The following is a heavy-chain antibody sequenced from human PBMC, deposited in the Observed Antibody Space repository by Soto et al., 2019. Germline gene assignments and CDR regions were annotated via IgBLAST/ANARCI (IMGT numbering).Heavy chain of an antibody. V-gene: IGHV1-69*08. Sequence: QVQLVQSGAEVKKPGSSVKVSCKASGGTFSSYTISWVRQAPGQGLEWMGRIIPILGIANYAQKFQGRVTITADKSTSTAYMELSRLRAEDTAVYYCARDDGRMIAWGQGTLVTVSS. J-gene: IGHJ4*02. D-gene: IGHD1-26*01. CDR3: ARDDGRMIA. CDR1: GGTFSSYT. CDR2: IIPILGIA.